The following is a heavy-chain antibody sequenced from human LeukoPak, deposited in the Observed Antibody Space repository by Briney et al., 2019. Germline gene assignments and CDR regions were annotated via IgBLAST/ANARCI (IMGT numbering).Heavy chain of an antibody. CDR1: GGTFSSYA. CDR2: IIPICGTA. D-gene: IGHD2-8*01. V-gene: IGHV1-69*05. CDR3: ARDQGPNGGFDY. Sequence: ASVKVSCKASGGTFSSYAISWVRQAPGQGLEWMGGIIPICGTANYAQKFQGRVTITTDESTSTAYMELSSLRSEDTAVYDCARDQGPNGGFDYWGQGTLVTVSS. J-gene: IGHJ4*02.